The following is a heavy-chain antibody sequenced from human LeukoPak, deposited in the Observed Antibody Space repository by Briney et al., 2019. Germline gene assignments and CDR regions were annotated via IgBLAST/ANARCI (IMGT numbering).Heavy chain of an antibody. CDR1: GGSISSSPYY. Sequence: SETLSLTCTVSGGSISSSPYYWGWIRQPPGKGLEWIGSIYYSGTTHYNPSLESRVTISVDTSKNQFSLKLASVTAADTAIYYCAKGAGGFSYYNWFDPWGQGTLVTASS. CDR2: IYYSGTT. J-gene: IGHJ5*02. V-gene: IGHV4-39*07. CDR3: AKGAGGFSYYNWFDP. D-gene: IGHD5-18*01.